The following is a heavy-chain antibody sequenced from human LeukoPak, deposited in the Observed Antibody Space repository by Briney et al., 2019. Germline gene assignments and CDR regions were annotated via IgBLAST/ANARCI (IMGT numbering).Heavy chain of an antibody. CDR2: VYYSGST. D-gene: IGHD3-22*01. J-gene: IGHJ4*02. Sequence: PSETLSLTCTVSGGSISSSSYYWGWIRQPPGKGLEWIGSVYYSGSTYYIPSLKSRVTISVDTSKNQFSLKLSSVTAADTAVYYCATIYYDSSGHRPPFDYWVLGTMVTVSP. CDR3: ATIYYDSSGHRPPFDY. V-gene: IGHV4-39*01. CDR1: GGSISSSSYY.